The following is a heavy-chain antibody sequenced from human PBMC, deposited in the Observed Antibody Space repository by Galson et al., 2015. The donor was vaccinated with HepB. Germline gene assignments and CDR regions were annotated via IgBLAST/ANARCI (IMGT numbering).Heavy chain of an antibody. Sequence: SVKVSCKASGYTFTSYGISWVRQAPGQGLEWMGWISAYNGNTNYAQKLQGRVTMTTDTSTSTAYMELRSLRSDDTAVYYCAREAGYSSSWPIPYYYYYYGMDVWGQGTTVTVSS. D-gene: IGHD6-13*01. CDR2: ISAYNGNT. CDR3: AREAGYSSSWPIPYYYYYYGMDV. J-gene: IGHJ6*02. CDR1: GYTFTSYG. V-gene: IGHV1-18*04.